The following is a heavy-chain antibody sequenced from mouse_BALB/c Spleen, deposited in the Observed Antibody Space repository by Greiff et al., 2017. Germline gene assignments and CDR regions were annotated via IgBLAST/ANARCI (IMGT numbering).Heavy chain of an antibody. CDR1: GFTFSSYA. J-gene: IGHJ2*01. CDR3: ARAYGNYSYYFDY. D-gene: IGHD2-1*01. V-gene: IGHV5-9-4*01. CDR2: ISSGGSYT. Sequence: EVQLVESGGGLVKPGGSLKLSCAASGFTFSSYAMSWVRQSPEKRLEWVAEISSGGSYTYYPDTVTGRFTISRDNAKNTLYLEMSSLRSEDTAMYYCARAYGNYSYYFDYWGQGTTLTVSS.